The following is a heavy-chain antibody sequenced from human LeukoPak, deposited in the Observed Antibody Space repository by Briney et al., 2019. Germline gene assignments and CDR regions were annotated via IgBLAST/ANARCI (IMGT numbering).Heavy chain of an antibody. D-gene: IGHD3-22*01. J-gene: IGHJ5*02. CDR2: IYYSGST. V-gene: IGHV4-39*07. CDR3: ASSPEYYYDSSGYWGFDP. Sequence: PSETLSLTCIVSGGSISSSSYYWGWIRQPPGKGLEWIGSIYYSGSTYYNPSLKSRVTISVDTSKNQFSLKLSSVTAADTAVYYCASSPEYYYDSSGYWGFDPWGQGTLVTVSS. CDR1: GGSISSSSYY.